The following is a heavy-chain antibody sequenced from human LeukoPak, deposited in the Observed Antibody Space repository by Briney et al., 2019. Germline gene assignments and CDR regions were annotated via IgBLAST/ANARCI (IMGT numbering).Heavy chain of an antibody. CDR3: ARVRGTFPSYFDY. Sequence: PGGSLRLSCAASGFTVSSNCMSWVRQAPGKGLEWVSLIYSDGSTYYADSVKGRFTISRDYSQNTLYLQMNSLRAEDTAVYYCARVRGTFPSYFDYWGQGTLVTVSS. J-gene: IGHJ4*02. V-gene: IGHV3-53*01. CDR2: IYSDGST. CDR1: GFTVSSNC. D-gene: IGHD1-26*01.